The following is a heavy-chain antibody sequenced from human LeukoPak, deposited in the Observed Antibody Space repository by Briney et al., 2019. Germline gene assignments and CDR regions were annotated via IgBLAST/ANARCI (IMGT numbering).Heavy chain of an antibody. CDR1: GFTFNNYA. CDR2: VSGSGGST. J-gene: IGHJ3*02. Sequence: GGSRRLSCAASGFTFNNYAMTWVRRAPGKGLEWVSSVSGSGGSTYYADSVKGRFTISRDNSKNTLYLQMDGLRAEDTAVYYCARDPLNGALDIWGQGTLVTASS. CDR3: ARDPLNGALDI. V-gene: IGHV3-23*01.